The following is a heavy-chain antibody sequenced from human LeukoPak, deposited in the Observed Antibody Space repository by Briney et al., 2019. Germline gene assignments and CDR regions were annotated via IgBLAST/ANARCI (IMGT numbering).Heavy chain of an antibody. D-gene: IGHD3-22*01. V-gene: IGHV1-69*04. CDR1: GGTFSSYA. CDR3: ARDGPENYDSSGYYLDY. J-gene: IGHJ4*02. Sequence: SVKVSCKASGGTFSSYAISWVRQAPGQGLEWMGRIIPILGIANYAQKFQGRVTITADKSTSTAYMELSSLRSEDTAVYYCARDGPENYDSSGYYLDYWGQGTLVTVSS. CDR2: IIPILGIA.